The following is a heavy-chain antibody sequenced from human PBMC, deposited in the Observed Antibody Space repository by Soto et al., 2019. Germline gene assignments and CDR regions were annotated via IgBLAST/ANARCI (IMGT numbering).Heavy chain of an antibody. Sequence: SQTLSLTCAISGDSVSSNTAAWNWIRSSPSRGLEWLGRTYYRSNWRHDYAVSVKSRITVNPDASKNHFSLQLNSVTPDDTAVYYCARGVAGTGFDLWGQGTLVTAPQ. V-gene: IGHV6-1*01. J-gene: IGHJ4*02. CDR2: TYYRSNWRH. CDR3: ARGVAGTGFDL. D-gene: IGHD6-19*01. CDR1: GDSVSSNTAA.